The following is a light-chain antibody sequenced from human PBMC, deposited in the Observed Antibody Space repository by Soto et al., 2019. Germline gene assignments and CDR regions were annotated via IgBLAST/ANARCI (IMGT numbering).Light chain of an antibody. V-gene: IGKV3-20*01. J-gene: IGKJ5*01. CDR2: DVS. CDR3: QQYGSSPHT. Sequence: IVLTQSPGTLSLSPGERATLSCRASQTVSGTYLAWYQQRPGQAPRLLIYDVSSRATGIPDRFSGSGSGADFALTISRLEPEDFAVYYCQQYGSSPHTFGQGTTLEIK. CDR1: QTVSGTY.